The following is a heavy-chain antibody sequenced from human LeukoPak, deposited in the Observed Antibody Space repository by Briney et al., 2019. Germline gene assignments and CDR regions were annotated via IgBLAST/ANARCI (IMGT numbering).Heavy chain of an antibody. CDR2: IYNGVPT. CDR3: VQTTGWPGFDY. D-gene: IGHD6-19*01. V-gene: IGHV4-4*09. Sequence: PSETLSLICTASGAPISRFYWHWVRQPPGKGLEWIGNIYNGVPTFFNPSLKSRVTLSVDTSKTQFSLQLASVTAADTAVYYCVQTTGWPGFDYWGQGILVTVSS. CDR1: GAPISRFY. J-gene: IGHJ4*02.